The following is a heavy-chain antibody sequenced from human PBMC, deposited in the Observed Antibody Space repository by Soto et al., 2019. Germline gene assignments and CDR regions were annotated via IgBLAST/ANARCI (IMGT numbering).Heavy chain of an antibody. CDR3: ARHLKVTTGLDYYYYGMDV. J-gene: IGHJ6*02. D-gene: IGHD4-17*01. CDR2: IDPSDSYT. V-gene: IGHV5-10-1*01. Sequence: GESLKISCKGSGYSFTSYWISWVRQMPGKGLEWMGRIDPSDSYTNYSPSFQGHVTISADKSISTAYLQWSSLTASDTAMYYCARHLKVTTGLDYYYYGMDVWGQGTTVTVSS. CDR1: GYSFTSYW.